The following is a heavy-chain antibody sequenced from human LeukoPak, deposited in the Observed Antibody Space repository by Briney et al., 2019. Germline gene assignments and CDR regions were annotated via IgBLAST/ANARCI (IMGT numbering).Heavy chain of an antibody. D-gene: IGHD3-10*01. CDR3: AKVRYGSGSYYHYFDY. J-gene: IGHJ4*02. CDR1: GFTFSSYA. CDR2: ISGSGGST. V-gene: IGHV3-23*01. Sequence: GGSLRLSCAASGFTFSSYAMSWVRQAPGKGLEWVSAISGSGGSTYYAGSVKGRFTISRDNSKNTLYLQMNSLRAEDTAVYYCAKVRYGSGSYYHYFDYWGQGTLVTVSS.